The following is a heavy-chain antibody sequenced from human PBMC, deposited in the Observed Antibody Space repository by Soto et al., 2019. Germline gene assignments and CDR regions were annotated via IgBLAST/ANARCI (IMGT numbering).Heavy chain of an antibody. CDR1: GGSISSSSYY. V-gene: IGHV4-39*01. D-gene: IGHD3-10*01. CDR2: INYSGST. J-gene: IGHJ6*01. CDR3: ARRPGASIYYYYGVDV. Sequence: QLQLQESGPGLVKPSETLSLNCTVSGGSISSSSYYWGWIRQSPGKGLEWIGIINYSGSTYYNPSLKSRVTISVDTSKNQCSLRLTSVTAADTAVYYCARRPGASIYYYYGVDVWGQGTTVTVSS.